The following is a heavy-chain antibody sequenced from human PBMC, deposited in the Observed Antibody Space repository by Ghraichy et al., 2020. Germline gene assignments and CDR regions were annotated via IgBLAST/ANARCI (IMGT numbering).Heavy chain of an antibody. Sequence: SETLSLTCTVSGGSISSNTYYWSWVRQPPGKGLEWIGYIYYSGITDYNPSLKCRVTISLDTSNNQISLRLSSVTAADTAVYYCAGERITAFRGMITHYYYYAMDVWGRGTTVTVSS. CDR1: GGSISSNTYY. D-gene: IGHD3-10*01. CDR2: IYYSGIT. V-gene: IGHV4-30-4*01. CDR3: AGERITAFRGMITHYYYYAMDV. J-gene: IGHJ6*02.